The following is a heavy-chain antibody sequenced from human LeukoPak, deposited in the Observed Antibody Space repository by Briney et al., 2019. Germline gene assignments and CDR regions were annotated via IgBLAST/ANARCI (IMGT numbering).Heavy chain of an antibody. J-gene: IGHJ4*02. CDR1: GFTFSDHA. V-gene: IGHV3-23*01. CDR2: ISGSGDYT. D-gene: IGHD5-12*01. Sequence: PGGSLRLSCAASGFTFSDHAMSWVRQAPGKGLEWVSGISGSGDYTYHADSVKGRFTISRDNSKNTLYLQMNSLRAEDTAKYYCAKDRVARGEYFDYWGQGTLVTVS. CDR3: AKDRVARGEYFDY.